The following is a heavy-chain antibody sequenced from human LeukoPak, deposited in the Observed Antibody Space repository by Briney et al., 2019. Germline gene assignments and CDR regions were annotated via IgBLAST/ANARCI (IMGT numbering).Heavy chain of an antibody. CDR1: GGTFSSYA. D-gene: IGHD3-22*01. V-gene: IGHV1-69*01. J-gene: IGHJ4*02. CDR2: IIPIFGTA. CDR3: ARPGEPYYYDSSGYYYFDY. Sequence: SVKVSCKASGGTFSSYAISWVRQAPGQGLEWMGGIIPIFGTANYAQKFQGRVTITADESTSTAYMELSSLRSEDTAVYYCARPGEPYYYDSSGYYYFDYWGQGTLVTVSS.